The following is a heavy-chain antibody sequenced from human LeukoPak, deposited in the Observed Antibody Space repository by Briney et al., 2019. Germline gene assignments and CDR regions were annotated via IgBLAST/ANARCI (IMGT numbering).Heavy chain of an antibody. CDR2: ISYDGSNK. CDR1: GFTFSSYA. J-gene: IGHJ4*02. Sequence: GGSLRLSCAASGFTFSSYAMHWVCQAPGKGLEWVAVISYDGSNKYYADSVKGRFTISRDNSKNTLYLQMNSLRAEDTAVYYLGSPPPGVDYWGQGTLVTVSS. CDR3: GSPPPGVDY. V-gene: IGHV3-30*04.